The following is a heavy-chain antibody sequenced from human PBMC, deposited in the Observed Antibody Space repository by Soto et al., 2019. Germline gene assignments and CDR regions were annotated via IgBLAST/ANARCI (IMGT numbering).Heavy chain of an antibody. CDR1: GGSFCDSY. V-gene: IGHV4-34*01. CDR2: SAYSGSP. D-gene: IGHD2-21*02. J-gene: IGHJ5*01. Sequence: LSLICAAFGGSFCDSYWWWIRQSPEEWLEWIGESAYSGSPYSNTSHKKRVDISGDTSKIQISPEVRSVTAAVTTVYFCARGRTAIATRVFASWGQGTLVTVSS. CDR3: ARGRTAIATRVFAS.